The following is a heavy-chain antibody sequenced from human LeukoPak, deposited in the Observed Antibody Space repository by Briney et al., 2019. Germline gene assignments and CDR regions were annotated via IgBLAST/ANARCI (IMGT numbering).Heavy chain of an antibody. V-gene: IGHV1-69*05. D-gene: IGHD5-18*01. Sequence: GASVKVSCKASGGTFSSYAISWVRQAPGQGLEWMGGIIPIFGTANYAQKFQGRVTITTDESTSTAYMELSSLRSEDTAVYYCARGRGYSYGWSYYYYYYMDVWGKGTTVTVSS. CDR3: ARGRGYSYGWSYYYYYYMDV. CDR2: IIPIFGTA. J-gene: IGHJ6*03. CDR1: GGTFSSYA.